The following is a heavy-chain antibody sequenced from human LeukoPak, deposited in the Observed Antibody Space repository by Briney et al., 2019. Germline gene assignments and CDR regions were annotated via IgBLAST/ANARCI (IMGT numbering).Heavy chain of an antibody. V-gene: IGHV1-2*02. J-gene: IGHJ4*02. D-gene: IGHD6-6*01. CDR1: GYTFTTYD. Sequence: GASVKVSCKASGYTFTTYDMHCVRQAPGQGLEWMGWISPNSGVTNYAQKFQGRVTMTRDTSISTAYMELSSLRSEDTAVYYCARVGGIAARRGIGYWGQGTLVTVSS. CDR2: ISPNSGVT. CDR3: ARVGGIAARRGIGY.